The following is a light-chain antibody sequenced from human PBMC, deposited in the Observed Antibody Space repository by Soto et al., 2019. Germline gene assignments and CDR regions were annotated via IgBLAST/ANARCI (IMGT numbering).Light chain of an antibody. V-gene: IGLV1-47*01. Sequence: QSVLTQPPSASGTPGQRVTISCSGSSSNIGSNYVYWYQQPPGTAPKLLIYSNNQRPSGFPDRFSGSKSGTSASLAISGLRSEDEADYYCAAWDDSLSGYVVFGGGTTPTVL. CDR2: SNN. CDR3: AAWDDSLSGYVV. J-gene: IGLJ2*01. CDR1: SSNIGSNY.